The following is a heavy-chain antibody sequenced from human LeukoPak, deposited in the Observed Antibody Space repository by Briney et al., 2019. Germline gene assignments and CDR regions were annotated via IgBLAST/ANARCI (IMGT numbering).Heavy chain of an antibody. CDR1: GFTFSSYS. J-gene: IGHJ4*02. D-gene: IGHD7-27*01. Sequence: EGSLRLSCAAFGFTFSSYSMNWVRQAPGKGLEWVSYISSTIDTTFYADSVKGRFTISRDNAKNSLYLQMNGLRVEDTAVYYCARDLGATGDPDYWGQGTLVTVSS. CDR3: ARDLGATGDPDY. V-gene: IGHV3-48*01. CDR2: ISSTIDTT.